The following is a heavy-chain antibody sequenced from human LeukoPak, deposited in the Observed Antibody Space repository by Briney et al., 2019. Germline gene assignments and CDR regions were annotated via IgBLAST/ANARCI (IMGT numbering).Heavy chain of an antibody. D-gene: IGHD3-16*01. CDR1: GYSISRGYS. CDR2: IHHSGST. CDR3: ARFDYIWETQGLDAFDF. J-gene: IGHJ3*01. V-gene: IGHV4-38-2*01. Sequence: SETLSLTCAVSGYSISRGYSWGWVRQPPGKGLECMGTIHHSGSTYYSPSLKSRLTISLDTSMNHFSLKLTSVTAAATAVYNCARFDYIWETQGLDAFDFWVRAAVVSVPS.